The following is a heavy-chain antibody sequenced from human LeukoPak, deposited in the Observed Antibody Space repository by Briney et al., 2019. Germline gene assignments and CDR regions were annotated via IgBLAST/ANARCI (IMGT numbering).Heavy chain of an antibody. D-gene: IGHD6-13*01. CDR3: ARVAAGPF. Sequence: GGSLRLSCAASGFIFSNYNMNWVRQAPGKGLEWVSSISSSSNYIYYGDSVKGRSTISRDNAKNSLYLQMNSLRAEDSAVYYCARVAAGPFWGQGTLVTVSS. CDR1: GFIFSNYN. V-gene: IGHV3-21*01. CDR2: ISSSSNYI. J-gene: IGHJ4*02.